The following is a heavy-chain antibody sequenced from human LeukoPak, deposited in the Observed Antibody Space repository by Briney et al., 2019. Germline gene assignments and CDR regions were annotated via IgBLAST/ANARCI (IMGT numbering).Heavy chain of an antibody. CDR2: ITRPGTTI. Sequence: PGGSLRLSCATSGFTFSAYSMSWVRQAPGKGLEWVSHITRPGTTIYYAESVRGRFSISRDNAKNSLYLQMNSLRAEDTAVYYCAVVGAFWAFDYWGQGTLVTVSS. J-gene: IGHJ4*02. V-gene: IGHV3-48*01. CDR3: AVVGAFWAFDY. D-gene: IGHD7-27*01. CDR1: GFTFSAYS.